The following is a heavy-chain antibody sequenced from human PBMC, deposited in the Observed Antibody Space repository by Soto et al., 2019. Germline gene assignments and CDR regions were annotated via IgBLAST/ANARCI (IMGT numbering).Heavy chain of an antibody. CDR3: ARGECSSNYCFTRWALDI. J-gene: IGHJ3*02. CDR2: INDNGST. Sequence: QVQLQQWGAGLLKPSETLSLTCAVYGGSFSGYYWTWIRQTPGKGLEWIGEINDNGSTNYKPSLKSRVNISADTSKKQFSLNVTSVTAADTAVYYCARGECSSNYCFTRWALDIWGQGTVVTVSS. D-gene: IGHD2-2*01. CDR1: GGSFSGYY. V-gene: IGHV4-34*01.